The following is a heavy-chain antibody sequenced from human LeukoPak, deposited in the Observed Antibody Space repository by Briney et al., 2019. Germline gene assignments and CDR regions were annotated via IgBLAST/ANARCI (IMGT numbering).Heavy chain of an antibody. CDR3: ATSFRSPPGPRPKFDY. J-gene: IGHJ4*02. CDR2: IYYSGST. V-gene: IGHV4-30-4*08. Sequence: SETLSLTCTVSGGSISSGDYYWSWIRQPPGKGLEWIGYIYYSGSTYYNPSLKSRVTISVDTSKNQFSLKLSSVTAADTAVYYCATSFRSPPGPRPKFDYWGQGTLVTVSS. CDR1: GGSISSGDYY.